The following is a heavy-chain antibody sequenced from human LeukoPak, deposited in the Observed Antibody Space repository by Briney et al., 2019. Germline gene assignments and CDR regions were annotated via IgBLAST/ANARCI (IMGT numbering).Heavy chain of an antibody. CDR1: GGPISSSTYS. CDR2: FYYDGST. CDR3: ARYSAFYHYMDV. D-gene: IGHD4-11*01. Sequence: SETLSLTCTVSGGPISSSTYSWGWIRQPPGKGLEWIGTFYYDGSTYYSPSLHSRVTISVGTSKDQFSLKVRSVTAADTAVYYCARYSAFYHYMDVWGEGTTVTVSS. J-gene: IGHJ6*03. V-gene: IGHV4-39*01.